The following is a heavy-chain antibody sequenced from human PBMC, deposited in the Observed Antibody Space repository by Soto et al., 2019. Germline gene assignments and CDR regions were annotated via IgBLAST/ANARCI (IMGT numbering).Heavy chain of an antibody. CDR2: IYYSGST. J-gene: IGHJ4*02. CDR3: ARDARYDSRAHFDY. D-gene: IGHD3-16*01. V-gene: IGHV4-61*01. Sequence: QVQLQESGPGLVKPSETLSLTCTVSGGSVSSGSYYWSWIRQPPGKGLEWIGYIYYSGSTNYNPSLKSRVTISVDTSKNQFSLKLRSVTAADTAVYYCARDARYDSRAHFDYWGQGTLVTVSS. CDR1: GGSVSSGSYY.